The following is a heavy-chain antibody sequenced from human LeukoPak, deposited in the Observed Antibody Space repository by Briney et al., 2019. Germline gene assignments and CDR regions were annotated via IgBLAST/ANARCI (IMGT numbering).Heavy chain of an antibody. CDR3: TRRQSGSYSDY. J-gene: IGHJ4*02. Sequence: SETLSLTCTVSGGSISSSSYYWGWIRQPPGKGLEWIGSIYYSGSTYYNPSLKSRVTISVDTSKNQFSLKLSSVTVADTAVYYCTRRQSGSYSDYWGQGTLVTVSS. CDR2: IYYSGST. D-gene: IGHD1-26*01. CDR1: GGSISSSSYY. V-gene: IGHV4-39*01.